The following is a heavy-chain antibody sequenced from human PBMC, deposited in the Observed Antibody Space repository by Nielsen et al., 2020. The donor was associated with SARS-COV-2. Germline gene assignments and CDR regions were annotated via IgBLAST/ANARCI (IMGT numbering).Heavy chain of an antibody. J-gene: IGHJ6*02. CDR2: ISYDGSNK. CDR1: GFTFSSYA. V-gene: IGHV3-30-3*01. Sequence: GESLKISCAASGFTFSSYAMHWVRQAPGKGLEWVAVISYDGSNKYYADSVKGRFTISRDNSKNTLYLQMNSLRAEDTAVYYCAGHEQWLTDYYYGMDVWGQGTTVTVSS. CDR3: AGHEQWLTDYYYGMDV. D-gene: IGHD6-19*01.